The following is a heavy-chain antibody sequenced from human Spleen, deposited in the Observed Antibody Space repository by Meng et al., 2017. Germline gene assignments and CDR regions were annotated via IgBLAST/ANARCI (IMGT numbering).Heavy chain of an antibody. CDR1: GYSFTTYS. Sequence: QVQLVQSGSELKKPGASVKVSCKASGYSFTTYSMNWVRQAPGQGLEWMGWIDTNTGNPPYAQAFPGRFVFSLDTSVSTAFLQINNLEADDTALYYCARAGWDGATIEYWGPGTLVTVSS. V-gene: IGHV7-4-1*02. D-gene: IGHD1-26*01. CDR2: IDTNTGNP. J-gene: IGHJ4*02. CDR3: ARAGWDGATIEY.